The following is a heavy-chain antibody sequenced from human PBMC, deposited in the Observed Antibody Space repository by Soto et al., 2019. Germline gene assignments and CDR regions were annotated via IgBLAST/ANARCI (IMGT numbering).Heavy chain of an antibody. V-gene: IGHV3-23*01. D-gene: IGHD2-21*02. CDR1: GFTFSTYG. CDR3: ASTDYDGDGQDY. Sequence: EVQVLESGGGLVQPGGSLRLSCASSGFTFSTYGMSWVRQAPGKGLEWVSSVSYTGDTTYYADSVKGRFTISRDNSKNTVYLQMNSLRTEDTATYYCASTDYDGDGQDYWGQGTLVTVSS. CDR2: VSYTGDTT. J-gene: IGHJ4*02.